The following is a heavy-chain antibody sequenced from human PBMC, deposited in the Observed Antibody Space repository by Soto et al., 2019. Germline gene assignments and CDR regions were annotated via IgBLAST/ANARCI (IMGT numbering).Heavy chain of an antibody. D-gene: IGHD3-10*01. CDR1: GGSISSYY. CDR2: IYYSGST. J-gene: IGHJ4*02. CDR3: ARGGLLWFGDLPPHFDY. Sequence: QVQLQESGPGLVKPSETLSLTCTVSGGSISSYYWSWIRQPPGKGLEWIGYIYYSGSTNYNPSLKRRVAISVDTSKNQFSLKLSSVTAADTAVYYCARGGLLWFGDLPPHFDYWGQGTLVNVSS. V-gene: IGHV4-59*01.